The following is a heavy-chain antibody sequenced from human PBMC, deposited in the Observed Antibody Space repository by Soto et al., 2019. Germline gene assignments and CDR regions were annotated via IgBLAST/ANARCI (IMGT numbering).Heavy chain of an antibody. Sequence: ASVKVSCKASGYTFTSYDINWVRQATGQGLEWMGWMNPNSGNTGYAQKFQGRVTMTRNTSISTAYMELSSLRSEDTAVYYCARGLQRITIFGVVTPPYYYYYMDVWGKGTTVTVS. CDR2: MNPNSGNT. CDR1: GYTFTSYD. V-gene: IGHV1-8*01. D-gene: IGHD3-3*01. J-gene: IGHJ6*03. CDR3: ARGLQRITIFGVVTPPYYYYYMDV.